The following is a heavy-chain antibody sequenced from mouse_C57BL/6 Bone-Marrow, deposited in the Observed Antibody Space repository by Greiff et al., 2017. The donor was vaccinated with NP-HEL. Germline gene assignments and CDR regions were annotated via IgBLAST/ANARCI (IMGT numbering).Heavy chain of an antibody. D-gene: IGHD2-1*01. CDR3: ARPYGNYLAWFAY. Sequence: EVKLVESGGGLVQPGGSLKLSCAASGFTFSDYGMAWVRQAPRKGPEWVAFISNLAYSIYYADTVTGRFTISRENAKNTLYLEMSSLRSEDTAMYYCARPYGNYLAWFAYWGQGTLVTVSA. CDR2: ISNLAYSI. CDR1: GFTFSDYG. J-gene: IGHJ3*01. V-gene: IGHV5-15*01.